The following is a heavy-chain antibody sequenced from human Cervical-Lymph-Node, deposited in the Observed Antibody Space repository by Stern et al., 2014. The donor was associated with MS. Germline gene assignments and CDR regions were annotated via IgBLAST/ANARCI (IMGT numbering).Heavy chain of an antibody. CDR2: TYWDDSK. CDR3: ARRQRYCSGGTCLYYFDY. J-gene: IGHJ4*02. CDR1: GFSLSTSGVA. V-gene: IGHV2-5*02. Sequence: QITLKESGPTLVKPTQTLTLTCTFSGFSLSTSGVAVAWIRQPPGMALEWLALTYWDDSKRYSPSLPSRLTVTKDTSKNQVVLTMTNVFPVDTGTYFCARRQRYCSGGTCLYYFDYWGQGTPVTVSS. D-gene: IGHD2-15*01.